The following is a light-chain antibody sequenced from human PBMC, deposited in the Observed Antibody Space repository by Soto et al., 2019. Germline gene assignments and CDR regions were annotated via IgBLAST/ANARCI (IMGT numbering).Light chain of an antibody. J-gene: IGLJ2*01. CDR2: EVF. V-gene: IGLV2-23*02. CDR1: SSDVGSYNL. Sequence: QSALTQPASVSGSPGQSITISCTGPSSDVGSYNLVSWYQQYPGKAPKLIIFEVFKRPSGVSHRFSGSHSVNAASLTISDIHIEDEADYYCCSYATSGVVFGGGTKVTVL. CDR3: CSYATSGVV.